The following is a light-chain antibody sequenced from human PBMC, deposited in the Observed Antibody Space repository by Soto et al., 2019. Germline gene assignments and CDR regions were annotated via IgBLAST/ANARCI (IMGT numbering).Light chain of an antibody. CDR2: GAS. Sequence: DLTQSPATLSLSPGERATLSCRASENVRTFVDWYQQKPGQAPRLLIYGASNRATDIPARFSGSGSGTDFTLTISNLEPEDFALYYCQQHSHWPPWTFGQGTNVDIK. V-gene: IGKV3-11*01. J-gene: IGKJ1*01. CDR1: ENVRTF. CDR3: QQHSHWPPWT.